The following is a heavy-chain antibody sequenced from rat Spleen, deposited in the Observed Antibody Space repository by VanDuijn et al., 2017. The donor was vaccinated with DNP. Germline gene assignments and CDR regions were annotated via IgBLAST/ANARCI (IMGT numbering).Heavy chain of an antibody. V-gene: IGHV5-25*01. CDR3: ARHRTIMPYYYAMDA. J-gene: IGHJ4*01. CDR2: ISTGGGNT. Sequence: EVQLVGSDGGLVQPGRSLKVSCAASGFTFSDYYMAWVRQAPTKGLEWVAAISTGGGNTYYRDSVKGRFSLSRDNAKSTLYLQVNSLRSEDTATYYCARHRTIMPYYYAMDAWGQGASVTVSS. CDR1: GFTFSDYY. D-gene: IGHD1-12*01.